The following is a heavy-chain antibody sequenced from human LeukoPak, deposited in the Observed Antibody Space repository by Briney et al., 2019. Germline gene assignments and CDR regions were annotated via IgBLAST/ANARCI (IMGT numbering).Heavy chain of an antibody. D-gene: IGHD5-12*01. CDR3: ARERPIVATIPYYYYYYMDV. Sequence: GASVKVSCKASGYTFTSYGISWVRQAPGQGLEWMGWISAYNGNTNYAQKLQGRVTMTTDTSTSTAYMELRSLRSDDTAVYYCARERPIVATIPYYYYYYMDVWAKGPRSPSP. V-gene: IGHV1-18*01. J-gene: IGHJ6*03. CDR2: ISAYNGNT. CDR1: GYTFTSYG.